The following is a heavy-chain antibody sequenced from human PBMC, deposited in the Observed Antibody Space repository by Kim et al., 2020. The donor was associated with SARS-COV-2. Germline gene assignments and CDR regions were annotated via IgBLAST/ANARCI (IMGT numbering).Heavy chain of an antibody. CDR1: GFTFSSYS. V-gene: IGHV3-21*01. J-gene: IGHJ5*02. D-gene: IGHD1-20*01. CDR2: ISSSSSYI. CDR3: ARDHRVGNYNWNWFDP. Sequence: GGSLRLSCAASGFTFSSYSMNWVRQAPGKGLEWVSSISSSSSYIYYADSVKGRFTISRDNAKNSLYLQMNSLRAEDTAVYYCARDHRVGNYNWNWFDPWGQGTLVIVSS.